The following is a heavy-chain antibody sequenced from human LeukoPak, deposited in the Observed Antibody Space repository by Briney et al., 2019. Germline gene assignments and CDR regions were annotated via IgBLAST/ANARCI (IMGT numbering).Heavy chain of an antibody. D-gene: IGHD5-12*01. Sequence: PGGSLILSCAASGFPFSSYGMYWVRQAPGKGLEWVAFIRYDGSNKYYADPVKGRFTVSRDNSKNTLYLQMESLRAEDTAVYYCAKGGGYEAQYYYYYLDVWGKGTTVTISS. CDR3: AKGGGYEAQYYYYYLDV. CDR1: GFPFSSYG. J-gene: IGHJ6*03. CDR2: IRYDGSNK. V-gene: IGHV3-30*02.